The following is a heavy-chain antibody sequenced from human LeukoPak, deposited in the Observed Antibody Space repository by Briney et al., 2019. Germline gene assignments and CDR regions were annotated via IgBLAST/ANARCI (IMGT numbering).Heavy chain of an antibody. J-gene: IGHJ5*02. CDR3: TTDRTYYDILTGSDP. Sequence: ASVKVSCKASGGTFSSYTISWVRQAPGQGLEWMGRIIPILGIANYAQKFQGRVTITADKSTSTAYMELSSLRSEDTAVYYCTTDRTYYDILTGSDPWGQGTLVTVSS. CDR1: GGTFSSYT. V-gene: IGHV1-69*04. D-gene: IGHD3-9*01. CDR2: IIPILGIA.